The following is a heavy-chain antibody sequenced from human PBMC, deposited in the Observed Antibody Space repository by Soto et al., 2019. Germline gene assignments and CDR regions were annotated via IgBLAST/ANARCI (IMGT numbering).Heavy chain of an antibody. Sequence: SETLSLTCTLSGGTISSWYWGWVRQSPGKGLEWIESIYYSGSTHYNPSLKSRVTVSVDTSKNQFSLKLTSVTAADTAVYFCVSHRNYIVVSGSFFDYWSQGTLVTVS. J-gene: IGHJ4*02. D-gene: IGHD6-19*01. CDR2: IYYSGST. CDR3: VSHRNYIVVSGSFFDY. V-gene: IGHV4-39*01. CDR1: GGTISSWY.